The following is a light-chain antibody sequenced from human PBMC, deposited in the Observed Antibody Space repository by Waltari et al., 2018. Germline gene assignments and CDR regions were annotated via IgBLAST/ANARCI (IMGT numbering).Light chain of an antibody. J-gene: IGKJ2*01. Sequence: DAVMTQSPLSLPVTLGQPASISSRSSQSLVYSDGNTYLNWFRQRPGQSPRRLIYEVSKRDSGVPDRFSGSGSGTDFTLKIGRVEAEDVGVYFCMQGTHWPYTFGQGTKVEI. CDR3: MQGTHWPYT. V-gene: IGKV2-30*01. CDR1: QSLVYSDGNTY. CDR2: EVS.